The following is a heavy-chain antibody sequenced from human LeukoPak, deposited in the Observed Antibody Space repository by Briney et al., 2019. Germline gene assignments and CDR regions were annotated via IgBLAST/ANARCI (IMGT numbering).Heavy chain of an antibody. D-gene: IGHD7-27*01. Sequence: SETLSLTCTVSGGSISSYYWSWIRQPPGKGLEWIGYIYYSGSTNYNPSLSSRVTMSVDTSKNQFSLKLSSVTAADTAVYYCARDRPGDGDAFDIWGQGTMVTVSS. CDR3: ARDRPGDGDAFDI. J-gene: IGHJ3*02. V-gene: IGHV4-59*12. CDR2: IYYSGST. CDR1: GGSISSYY.